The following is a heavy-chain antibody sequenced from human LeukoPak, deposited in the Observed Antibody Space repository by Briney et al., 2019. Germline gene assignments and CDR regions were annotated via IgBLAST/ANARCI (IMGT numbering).Heavy chain of an antibody. V-gene: IGHV3-23*01. CDR2: ISGSGGST. J-gene: IGHJ4*02. D-gene: IGHD6-19*01. CDR3: AKDLISSGYSYYFDS. CDR1: RFTFSSYA. Sequence: GGSLRLSCEASRFTFSSYAMNWVRQAPGKGLEWVSVISGSGGSTYYADSVRGRFTISRDNSKNTVYLQMSSLRAEDTALYYCAKDLISSGYSYYFDSWGQGTLVTVSS.